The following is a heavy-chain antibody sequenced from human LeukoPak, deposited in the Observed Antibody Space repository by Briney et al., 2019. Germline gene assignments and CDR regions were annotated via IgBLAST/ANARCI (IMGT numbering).Heavy chain of an antibody. CDR2: ISAYNGNT. V-gene: IGHV1-18*01. D-gene: IGHD2-15*01. Sequence: ASVKVSCKASGYTFTSYGVSWVRQAPGQNLEWLGWISAYNGNTYYAESFQTGVTMTTDTSTSTAYMELRSLKSDDTAVYYCARDVFCSGNSCLRDAFDIWGQGTKVTVSS. J-gene: IGHJ3*02. CDR3: ARDVFCSGNSCLRDAFDI. CDR1: GYTFTSYG.